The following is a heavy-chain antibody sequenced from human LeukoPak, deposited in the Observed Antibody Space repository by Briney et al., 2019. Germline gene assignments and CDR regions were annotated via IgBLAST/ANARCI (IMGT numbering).Heavy chain of an antibody. J-gene: IGHJ6*02. Sequence: GGSLRLSCAASGFTFSSYGMHWVRQAPGKGLEWVAAISYDGSNKYYADSVKGRFTISRDNSKNTLYLQMNSLRAEDTAVYYCAKTGPYGDYYYYYGMDVWGQGTTVTVFS. V-gene: IGHV3-30*18. CDR1: GFTFSSYG. D-gene: IGHD4-17*01. CDR2: ISYDGSNK. CDR3: AKTGPYGDYYYYYGMDV.